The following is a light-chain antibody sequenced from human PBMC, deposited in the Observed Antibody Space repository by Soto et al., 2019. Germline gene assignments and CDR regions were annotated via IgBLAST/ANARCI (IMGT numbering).Light chain of an antibody. Sequence: EIVLTQSPATLSLSPGERATLSCRASQSVSTNLAWYQQKSGQAPRLLIYDTSNRATGIPARFSGSGLGTDFTLTISSLEPDDFAVYYCQQRSNWPFLTFGGGTKVEIK. V-gene: IGKV3D-11*02. CDR2: DTS. J-gene: IGKJ4*01. CDR3: QQRSNWPFLT. CDR1: QSVSTN.